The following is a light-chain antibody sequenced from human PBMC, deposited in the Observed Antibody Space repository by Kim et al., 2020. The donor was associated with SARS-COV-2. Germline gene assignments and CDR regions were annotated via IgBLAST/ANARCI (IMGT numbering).Light chain of an antibody. Sequence: AIQMTQSPSSLSASVGDRVNITCRASQGIRNDLGWYQQKAGKAPNLLIFGASSLQSGVPSRFSGSGSGTDFTLPISSLQPEDFATYYCLQDYHYQFTFGGGTKVDIK. J-gene: IGKJ4*01. CDR3: LQDYHYQFT. V-gene: IGKV1-6*01. CDR1: QGIRND. CDR2: GAS.